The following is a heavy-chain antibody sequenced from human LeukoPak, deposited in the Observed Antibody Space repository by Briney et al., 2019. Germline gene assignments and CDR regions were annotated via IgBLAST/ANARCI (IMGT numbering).Heavy chain of an antibody. J-gene: IGHJ4*02. CDR3: ARVMVRGINVPDF. CDR1: GYTFAGYY. CDR2: INPNSGGT. Sequence: ASVNVSCKATGYTFAGYYIHSVRQAHGQGIEWMGWINPNSGGTNSAQKFQGRVTMTRDTSISTAYMELSRLRSDDTAMYYCARVMVRGINVPDFWGQGTLVTVSS. D-gene: IGHD3-10*01. V-gene: IGHV1-2*02.